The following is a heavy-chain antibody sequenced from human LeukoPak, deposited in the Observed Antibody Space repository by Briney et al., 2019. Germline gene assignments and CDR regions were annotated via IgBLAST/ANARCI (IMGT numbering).Heavy chain of an antibody. Sequence: GGSLRLSCAASGFTFSGSAMHWVRQACGEGLEWVGRIRSKANSYATGFAASVKGRFTISRVDSKHTAYLQMDSLKTENTAVYYCTSRQLAVAGDFDYWGQGTLVTVSS. J-gene: IGHJ4*02. CDR2: IRSKANSYAT. CDR3: TSRQLAVAGDFDY. D-gene: IGHD6-19*01. CDR1: GFTFSGSA. V-gene: IGHV3-73*01.